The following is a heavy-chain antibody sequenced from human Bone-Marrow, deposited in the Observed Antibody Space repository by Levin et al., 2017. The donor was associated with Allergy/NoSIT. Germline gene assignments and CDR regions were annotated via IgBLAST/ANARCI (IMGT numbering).Heavy chain of an antibody. CDR2: SYSNGVT. Sequence: GGSLRLSCAASGFTVSNNQMNWVRQFPGKGLEWVSLSYSNGVTNYADSVKGRFIISRDNSKNTLYLQMNSLRAEDTAIYYCARDVFRIINDCWGQGTLVTVSS. CDR1: GFTVSNNQ. J-gene: IGHJ4*02. CDR3: ARDVFRIINDC. D-gene: IGHD3-10*01. V-gene: IGHV3-66*01.